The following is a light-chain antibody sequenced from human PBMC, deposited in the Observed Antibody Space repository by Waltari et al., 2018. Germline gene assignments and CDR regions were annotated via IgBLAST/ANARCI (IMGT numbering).Light chain of an antibody. CDR3: SSYASSNFLV. Sequence: QSALSQPASVSGSPGQSITISCTGARSDVGGFNYVSWYQQNPGKAPKLLIFEATKRPSGVSIRVSGSTSGNTASLTISGLQAEDEADYYCSSYASSNFLVFGGGTKVTGL. CDR1: RSDVGGFNY. J-gene: IGLJ3*02. CDR2: EAT. V-gene: IGLV2-14*01.